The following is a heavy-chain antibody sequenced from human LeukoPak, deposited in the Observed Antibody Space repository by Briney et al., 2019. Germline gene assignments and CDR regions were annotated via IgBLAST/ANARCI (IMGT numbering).Heavy chain of an antibody. CDR3: ATTIVGATTDY. D-gene: IGHD1-26*01. Sequence: GGSLRLSCAASGFTFSSYGMHWVRQAPGKGLEWVAVIWYDGSNKYYADSVKGRFTISRDNSKNTLYLQMNSLRAEDTAVYYCATTIVGATTDYWGQGTLVTVSS. V-gene: IGHV3-33*01. CDR2: IWYDGSNK. CDR1: GFTFSSYG. J-gene: IGHJ4*02.